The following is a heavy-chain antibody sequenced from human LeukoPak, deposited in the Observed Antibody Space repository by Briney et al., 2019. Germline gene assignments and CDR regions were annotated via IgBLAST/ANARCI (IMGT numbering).Heavy chain of an antibody. J-gene: IGHJ4*02. Sequence: GGSLRLSCAASGFTFSSYAMSWDRQAPGKGLEWVSAISGSGGSTYYADSVKGRFTISRDNSKNTLYLQMNSLRAEDTAVYYCAKDSYSGSQTWDYWGQGTLVTVSS. V-gene: IGHV3-23*01. CDR1: GFTFSSYA. D-gene: IGHD1-26*01. CDR2: ISGSGGST. CDR3: AKDSYSGSQTWDY.